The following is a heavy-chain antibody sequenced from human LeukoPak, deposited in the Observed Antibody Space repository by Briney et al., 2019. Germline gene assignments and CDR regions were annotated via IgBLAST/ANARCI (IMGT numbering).Heavy chain of an antibody. J-gene: IGHJ4*02. CDR3: ASLKGLFDYFDY. V-gene: IGHV3-53*01. CDR2: LYNAGST. CDR1: GFIVSNNY. D-gene: IGHD3-22*01. Sequence: PGGSLRLSCVASGFIVSNNYVSWVRQAAVKGLGWVSVLYNAGSTYYADSVKGRFTISRDNSKNTLYLQMYSLRAEDTAVYYCASLKGLFDYFDYWGQGILVTVYS.